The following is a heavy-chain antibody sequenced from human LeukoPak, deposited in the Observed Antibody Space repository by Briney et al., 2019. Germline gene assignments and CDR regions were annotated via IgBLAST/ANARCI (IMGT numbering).Heavy chain of an antibody. CDR3: ARDLGSGWLDY. D-gene: IGHD6-19*01. CDR1: GYTFTSYY. J-gene: IGHJ4*02. CDR2: INPSGGST. Sequence: ASVTVSCTASGYTFTSYYMHWVRQAPGQGLEWMGIINPSGGSTSYAQKFQGRVTMTRDTSTSTVYMELSSLRSEDTAVYYCARDLGSGWLDYRGQGTLVTVSS. V-gene: IGHV1-46*01.